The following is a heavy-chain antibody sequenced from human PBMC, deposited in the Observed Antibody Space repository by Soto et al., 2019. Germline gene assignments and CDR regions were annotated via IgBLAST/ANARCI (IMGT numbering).Heavy chain of an antibody. V-gene: IGHV3-15*07. CDR2: IKSKTDGGTT. J-gene: IGHJ4*02. Sequence: EVQLVESGGGLVKPGGSLRLSCAASGFTFSNAWMNWVRQAPGKGLEWVGRIKSKTDGGTTDYAAPVKGSFTISRDDSKNKLYLQMDSLKTEDTAVYYCTTDLEVTTMTTPFDHWGQGTLVTVSS. CDR1: GFTFSNAW. CDR3: TTDLEVTTMTTPFDH. D-gene: IGHD4-17*01.